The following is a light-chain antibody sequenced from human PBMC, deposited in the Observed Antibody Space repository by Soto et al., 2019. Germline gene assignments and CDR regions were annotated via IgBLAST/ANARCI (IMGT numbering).Light chain of an antibody. V-gene: IGKV2-28*01. Sequence: DIVMTQSPLSLPVTPGEPASISCRSSQSLLHSNGYKYLNWYLQKPGQSPLLLIYLTSTRASGVPDRVSGSVSGTDFTLKISKVEADDVGVYDCMQALQSPFTVGPGTKVYI. CDR1: QSLLHSNGYKY. J-gene: IGKJ3*01. CDR3: MQALQSPFT. CDR2: LTS.